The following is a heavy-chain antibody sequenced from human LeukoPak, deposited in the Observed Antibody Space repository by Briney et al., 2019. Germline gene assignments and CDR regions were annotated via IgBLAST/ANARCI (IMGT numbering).Heavy chain of an antibody. CDR1: GGSISSSSYY. Sequence: SETLSLTCTVSGGSISSSSYYWGWIRQPPGKGLERIGSIYYSGSTYYNPSLKSRVTISVDTSKNQFSLKLSSVTAADTAVYYCARHRAAGLNYFDYWGQGTLVTVSS. CDR3: ARHRAAGLNYFDY. D-gene: IGHD6-13*01. V-gene: IGHV4-39*01. J-gene: IGHJ4*02. CDR2: IYYSGST.